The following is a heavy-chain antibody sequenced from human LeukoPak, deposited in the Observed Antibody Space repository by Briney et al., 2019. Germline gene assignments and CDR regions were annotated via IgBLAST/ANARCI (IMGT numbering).Heavy chain of an antibody. D-gene: IGHD1-26*01. J-gene: IGHJ5*02. CDR1: GGSFRGYY. V-gene: IGHV4-34*01. CDR3: ARDREVGRDNAISWFDP. Sequence: PSETLSLTCAVYGGSFRGYYWSWIRQPPGKGLEWIGEINHSGSTNYNPFLKSRVTMSVDTSKKQFSLKLSSVTAADTAVYYCARDREVGRDNAISWFDPWGQGILVTVSS. CDR2: INHSGST.